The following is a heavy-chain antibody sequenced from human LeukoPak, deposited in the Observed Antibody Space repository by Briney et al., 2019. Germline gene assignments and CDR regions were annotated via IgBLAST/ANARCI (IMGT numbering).Heavy chain of an antibody. D-gene: IGHD1-26*01. CDR2: VNPSDGNT. CDR1: GYTFTNSY. Sequence: ASVKVSCTASGYTFTNSYPHWVRQAPGEGLEYMGMVNPSDGNTNYAQKFQGRVTMTRDTSTSTVYMELSSLRSEDTAVYYCARESRPGAKYFDYWGQGTLVIVSS. CDR3: ARESRPGAKYFDY. V-gene: IGHV1-46*01. J-gene: IGHJ4*02.